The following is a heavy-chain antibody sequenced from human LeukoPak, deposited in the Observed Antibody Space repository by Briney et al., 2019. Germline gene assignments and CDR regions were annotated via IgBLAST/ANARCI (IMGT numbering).Heavy chain of an antibody. CDR2: MNPNSGNT. CDR3: ARRGLLRYFDCLPTRYYYYYGMDV. V-gene: IGHV1-8*02. J-gene: IGHJ6*02. CDR1: GYTFTGYY. D-gene: IGHD3-9*01. Sequence: ASVKVSCKASGYTFTGYYMHWVRQAPGQGLEWMGWMNPNSGNTGCAQKFQGRVTMTRNTSISTAYMELSSLRSEDTAVYYCARRGLLRYFDCLPTRYYYYYGMDVWGQGTTVTVSS.